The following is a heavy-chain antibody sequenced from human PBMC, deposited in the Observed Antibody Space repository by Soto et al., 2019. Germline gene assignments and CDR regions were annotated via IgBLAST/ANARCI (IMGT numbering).Heavy chain of an antibody. D-gene: IGHD2-2*01. Sequence: QVQLVQSGAEVKKPGSSVKVSCKASGGTFSSYAISWVRQAPGQGLEWMGGIIPIFGTANYAQTFQGRVTITADEFTSTAYMELSSLRSEDTAVYYCARDRGYCSSTSCLFYYYYGMDVRGQGTTVTVSS. CDR2: IIPIFGTA. CDR1: GGTFSSYA. V-gene: IGHV1-69*01. J-gene: IGHJ6*02. CDR3: ARDRGYCSSTSCLFYYYYGMDV.